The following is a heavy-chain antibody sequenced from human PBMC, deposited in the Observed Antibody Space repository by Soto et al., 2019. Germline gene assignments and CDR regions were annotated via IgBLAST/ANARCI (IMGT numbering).Heavy chain of an antibody. CDR3: ARDPGYSGFDFDY. V-gene: IGHV3-33*01. CDR2: IWYDGSKK. D-gene: IGHD5-12*01. CDR1: GFTFSSHA. Sequence: QVQLVESGGGVVQPGRSLRRSCAASGFTFSSHAMHWVRQAPGKGLEWVAVIWYDGSKKYYADSVKGRFTVARDDSKNTLSLQMNSLRVEDTAVYYCARDPGYSGFDFDYWGQGTLVTVSS. J-gene: IGHJ4*02.